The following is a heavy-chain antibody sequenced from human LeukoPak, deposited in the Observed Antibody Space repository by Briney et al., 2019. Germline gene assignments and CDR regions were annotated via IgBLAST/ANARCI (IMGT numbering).Heavy chain of an antibody. D-gene: IGHD2-8*02. V-gene: IGHV3-30*02. CDR1: GFTFKNYD. CDR2: LRYEGSTE. CDR3: ARDPSGPPDF. J-gene: IGHJ4*02. Sequence: GGSLRLSCATSGFTFKNYDMHWVRQAPGKGLDWVANLRYEGSTEDYADSVRGRFTISRDTTRNILYLQMSSLRAEDTALYYCARDPSGPPDFWGQGTLVTVSS.